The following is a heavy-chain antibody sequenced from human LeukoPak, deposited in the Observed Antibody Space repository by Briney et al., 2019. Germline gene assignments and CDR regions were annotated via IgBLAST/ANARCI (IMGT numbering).Heavy chain of an antibody. CDR3: ARDREWFWGGSPGGPFDY. V-gene: IGHV4-39*07. CDR1: GGSISSSSYY. Sequence: SETLSLTCTVSGGSISSSSYYWGWIRQPPGKGLEWIGSIYYSGSTYYNPSLKSRVTISVDTSKNQFSLKLSSVTAADTAVYYCARDREWFWGGSPGGPFDYWGQGTLVTVSS. D-gene: IGHD3-3*01. CDR2: IYYSGST. J-gene: IGHJ4*02.